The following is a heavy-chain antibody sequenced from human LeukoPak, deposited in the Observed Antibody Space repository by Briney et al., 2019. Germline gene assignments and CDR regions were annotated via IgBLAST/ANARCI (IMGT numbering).Heavy chain of an antibody. J-gene: IGHJ4*02. V-gene: IGHV1-46*01. CDR1: GYTFTSYH. Sequence: ASVKVSCKTFGYTFTSYHMHWVRQAPGQGLEWMGVINPTAGSTIYARTFQNLQGRVTMTRDMSTSTVYMELSSLQSDDTAVYYSVRGGWWEHDSFDFWGQGTLVTVSS. CDR2: INPTAGST. CDR3: VRGGWWEHDSFDF. D-gene: IGHD1-26*01.